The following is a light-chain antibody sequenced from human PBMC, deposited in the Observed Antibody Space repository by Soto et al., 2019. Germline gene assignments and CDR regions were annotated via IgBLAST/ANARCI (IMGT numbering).Light chain of an antibody. CDR2: QDT. Sequence: SYELTQPPSVSVSPRQTASISCSGDELGDKYASWYQQKPGQAPVLIMYQDTKRPSGIPERFSGSNSGNTATLTIGGTQAMDEADYYCQAWDTSAVLFGGGTKLTVL. CDR3: QAWDTSAVL. V-gene: IGLV3-1*01. J-gene: IGLJ2*01. CDR1: ELGDKY.